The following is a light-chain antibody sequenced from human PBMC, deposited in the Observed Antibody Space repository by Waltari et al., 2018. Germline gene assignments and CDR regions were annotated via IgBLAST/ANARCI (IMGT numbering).Light chain of an antibody. J-gene: IGLJ3*02. V-gene: IGLV2-14*03. CDR1: RSDVGAYNY. CDR3: SSYTSSSTRV. Sequence: QSALTQPASVSGYPGQSITISCTGTRSDVGAYNYVSWYQQHPGKAPKLMIYDVSNRPSGISYRFSGSKSGNMASLTISGLQAEDEADYYCSSYTSSSTRVFGGGTKLTVL. CDR2: DVS.